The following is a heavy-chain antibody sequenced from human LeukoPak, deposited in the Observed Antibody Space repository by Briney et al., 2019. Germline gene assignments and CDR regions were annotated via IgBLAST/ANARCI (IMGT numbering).Heavy chain of an antibody. CDR2: ISWKSGSI. V-gene: IGHV3-9*01. CDR1: GFTYDDYA. J-gene: IGHJ4*02. CDR3: AKVGSSGYFDY. Sequence: GGSLRLSCAASGFTYDDYAMHWVRQATGKGLEWVSGISWKSGSIGYADSVKGRFTNSRDNAKNSLYLQMNSLRAEDTAMYYCAKVGSSGYFDYWGQGTLVTVSS. D-gene: IGHD3-22*01.